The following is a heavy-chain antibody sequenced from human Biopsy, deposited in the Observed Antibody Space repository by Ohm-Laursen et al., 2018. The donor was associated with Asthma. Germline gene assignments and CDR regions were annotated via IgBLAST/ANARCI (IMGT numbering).Heavy chain of an antibody. CDR3: ARTTYGDDGFDP. V-gene: IGHV4-31*03. D-gene: IGHD4-17*01. CDR2: IYYSGTT. J-gene: IGHJ5*02. Sequence: QTLTLTCPVSGDSISSGGYYWSWIRQHPGKGLEWIGYIYYSGTTYYNPSLKSRVTISVDTSKNQFSLKLTSVTAADTAVYYCARTTYGDDGFDPWGQGTLVTVSS. CDR1: GDSISSGGYY.